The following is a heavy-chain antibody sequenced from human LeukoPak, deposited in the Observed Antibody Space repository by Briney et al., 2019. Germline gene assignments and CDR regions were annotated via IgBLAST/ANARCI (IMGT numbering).Heavy chain of an antibody. CDR2: VNSDGSST. J-gene: IGHJ5*02. CDR3: AAYGQWLVPSTS. V-gene: IGHV3-74*01. Sequence: PGGSLRLSCAASGFTFSSYWMHWVRQAPGKGLVWVSRVNSDGSSTRYADSVKGRFTISRDNAKNTLYLQMNSLRVEDTAVYYCAAYGQWLVPSTSWGQGTLVTVSS. D-gene: IGHD6-19*01. CDR1: GFTFSSYW.